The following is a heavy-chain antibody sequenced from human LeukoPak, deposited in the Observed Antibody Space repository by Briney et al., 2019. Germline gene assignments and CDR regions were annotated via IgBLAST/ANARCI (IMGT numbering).Heavy chain of an antibody. D-gene: IGHD6-13*01. J-gene: IGHJ6*02. CDR1: GYTFTNYW. CDR2: IYPGDSDT. CDR3: ARHWDTAPGRLWYYYGMDV. V-gene: IGHV5-51*01. Sequence: GESLKISCKGSGYTFTNYWIGWVRQMPGKGLEWMGIIYPGDSDTRYSPSFQGQVTISADKSISTAYLQWSSLKASDTAMYYRARHWDTAPGRLWYYYGMDVWGQGTTVTVPS.